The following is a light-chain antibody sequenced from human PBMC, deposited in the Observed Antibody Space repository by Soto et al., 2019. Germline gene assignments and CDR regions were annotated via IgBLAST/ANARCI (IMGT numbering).Light chain of an antibody. Sequence: QSVLTQPASVSGPPGQSITISCTGTSSDVGSYNLVSWYQQHPGKAPKLMIYEGSKRPSGVSNRFSGSKSGNTASLTISGLQAEDEADYYCCSYAGSSTFVYVFGTGTKVTV. CDR2: EGS. V-gene: IGLV2-23*03. CDR3: CSYAGSSTFVYV. CDR1: SSDVGSYNL. J-gene: IGLJ1*01.